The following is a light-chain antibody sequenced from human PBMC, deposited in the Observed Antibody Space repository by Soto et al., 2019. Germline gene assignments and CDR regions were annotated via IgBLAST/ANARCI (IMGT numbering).Light chain of an antibody. V-gene: IGKV1-8*01. J-gene: IGKJ1*01. CDR1: QGISSY. CDR2: AAS. Sequence: AIRMTQSPSSLSASTGARVPITCRASQGISSYLAWYQQKPGKAPKLLTYAASTLQSGVPSRFSGSGSGTDFTLTISCLQSEDFATYYCQQYYSYPRTFGQGTKVDIK. CDR3: QQYYSYPRT.